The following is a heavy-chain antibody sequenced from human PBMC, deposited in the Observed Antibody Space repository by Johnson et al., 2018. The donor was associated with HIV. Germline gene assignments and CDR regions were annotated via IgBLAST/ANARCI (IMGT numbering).Heavy chain of an antibody. V-gene: IGHV3-30*04. CDR3: AKGAFDI. Sequence: QVQVVESGGGVVQPGRSLRLSCAASGFTFSSYAMHWVRQAPGKGLEWVAVISYDGSNKYYADSVKGRFTISRDNSKNTLYLQMKSLRAEDTAVDSCAKGAFDIWGQGTMVTVSS. CDR1: GFTFSSYA. CDR2: ISYDGSNK. J-gene: IGHJ3*02.